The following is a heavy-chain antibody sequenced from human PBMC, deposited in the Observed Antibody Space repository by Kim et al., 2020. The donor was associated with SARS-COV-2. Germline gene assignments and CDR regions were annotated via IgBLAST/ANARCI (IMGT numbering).Heavy chain of an antibody. V-gene: IGHV3-23*01. D-gene: IGHD3-10*01. CDR2: ISGSGGST. J-gene: IGHJ4*02. Sequence: GGSLRLSCAASVFTFSSYAMSWVRQAPGKGLEWVSAISGSGGSTYYADSVKGRFTISRDNSKNTLYLQMNSLRAEDTAVYYCAKGSMVRGLIYFDYWGQGTLVTVSS. CDR3: AKGSMVRGLIYFDY. CDR1: VFTFSSYA.